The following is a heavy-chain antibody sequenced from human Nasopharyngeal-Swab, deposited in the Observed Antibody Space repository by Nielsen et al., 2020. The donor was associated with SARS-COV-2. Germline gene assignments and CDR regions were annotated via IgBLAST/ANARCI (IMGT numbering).Heavy chain of an antibody. V-gene: IGHV3-23*01. CDR1: GFTFSSYA. CDR3: AKDIAAYISGNWFDP. CDR2: ISGSGGST. J-gene: IGHJ5*02. D-gene: IGHD6-6*01. Sequence: GGSLRLSCAASGFTFSSYAMSWVRQAPGKGLEWVSAISGSGGSTYYADSVKGRFIISRDNSKNTLYLQMNSLRVEDTAVYYCAKDIAAYISGNWFDPWGQGTLVTVSS.